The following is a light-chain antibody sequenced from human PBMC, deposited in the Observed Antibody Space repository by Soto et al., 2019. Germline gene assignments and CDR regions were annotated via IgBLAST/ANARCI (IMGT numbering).Light chain of an antibody. J-gene: IGKJ3*01. CDR2: AAS. Sequence: DIQMTQPPSSLSASVRDRVTITCRASQSMSSYLNWYQQKPGKAPKLLIYAASSLQHRDPSRFSGSGSGTEFTLTISSLQPEDYATYYCQQSYSTPQFTFGPGTKVDIK. CDR1: QSMSSY. V-gene: IGKV1-39*01. CDR3: QQSYSTPQFT.